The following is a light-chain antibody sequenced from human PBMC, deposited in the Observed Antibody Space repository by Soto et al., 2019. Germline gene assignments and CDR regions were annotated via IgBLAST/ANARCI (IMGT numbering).Light chain of an antibody. CDR1: QSISSY. Sequence: DIPMTQSPSSLSASVGDRVTITCRASQSISSYLNWYQQKPGKAPKLLIYAASSLQSGVPSRFSGSGSGTDFTLTISSLQPEDFATYYCQQSYSTPPEAWTFGQGTKVEIK. CDR2: AAS. CDR3: QQSYSTPPEAWT. V-gene: IGKV1-39*01. J-gene: IGKJ1*01.